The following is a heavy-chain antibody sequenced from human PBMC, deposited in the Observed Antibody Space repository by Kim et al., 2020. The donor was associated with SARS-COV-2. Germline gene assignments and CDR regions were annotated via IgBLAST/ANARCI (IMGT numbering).Heavy chain of an antibody. V-gene: IGHV1-18*01. CDR3: ARDLTTTVNPTASDY. CDR2: ISAYNGNT. Sequence: ASVKVSCKASGYTFTSYGISWVRQAPGQGLEWMGWISAYNGNTNYAQKLQGRVTMTTDTSTSTAYMELRSLRSDDTAVYYCARDLTTTVNPTASDYWGQGTLVTVSS. J-gene: IGHJ4*02. CDR1: GYTFTSYG. D-gene: IGHD4-4*01.